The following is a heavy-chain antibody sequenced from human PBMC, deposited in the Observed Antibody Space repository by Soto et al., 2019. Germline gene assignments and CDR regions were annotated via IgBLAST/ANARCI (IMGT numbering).Heavy chain of an antibody. CDR3: ARDPVAEVGATRGFDY. V-gene: IGHV3-72*01. J-gene: IGHJ4*02. CDR2: SRNKANSFTT. Sequence: GGSLRLSCAASGLAFSDHYMDWVRQAPGKGLEWVGRSRNKANSFTTEYAASVNGRFSVSRDDSKNSLYLQMNSLRAEDTAVYYCARDPVAEVGATRGFDYWGQGTLVTVSS. D-gene: IGHD1-26*01. CDR1: GLAFSDHY.